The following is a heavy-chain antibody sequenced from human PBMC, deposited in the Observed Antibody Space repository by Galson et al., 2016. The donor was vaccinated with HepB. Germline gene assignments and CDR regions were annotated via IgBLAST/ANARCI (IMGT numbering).Heavy chain of an antibody. Sequence: SLRLSCAASGFSFSAHSMDWVRQAPGKGLEWVSYISSSSSYISYADSVKGRFTISRDNAKNSLYLQSNSLRAEDTAVYYCAREPHDFGDYGVDYWGQGTLVTVSS. V-gene: IGHV3-21*01. CDR1: GFSFSAHS. J-gene: IGHJ4*02. CDR2: ISSSSSYI. CDR3: AREPHDFGDYGVDY. D-gene: IGHD4-17*01.